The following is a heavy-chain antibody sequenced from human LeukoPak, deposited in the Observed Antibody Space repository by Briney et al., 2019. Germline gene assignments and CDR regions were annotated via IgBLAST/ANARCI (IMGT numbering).Heavy chain of an antibody. J-gene: IGHJ4*02. V-gene: IGHV3-23*01. D-gene: IGHD1-26*01. CDR3: AKVVGPFDY. Sequence: GGSLRLSCAASGFTFSNYAMTWVRQAPGKGLEWVSSISGSSGYTYYADSVKGRFTISRDNSKNTLYLHMNSLRAEDTAVYYCAKVVGPFDYWGQGTLVTVSS. CDR2: ISGSSGYT. CDR1: GFTFSNYA.